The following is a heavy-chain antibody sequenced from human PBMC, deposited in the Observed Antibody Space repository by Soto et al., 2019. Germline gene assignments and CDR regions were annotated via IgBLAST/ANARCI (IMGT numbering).Heavy chain of an antibody. CDR1: GGSISSSGSS. V-gene: IGHV4-30-2*01. CDR2: IYHGGST. Sequence: QLQLQESGSGLVKPSQTLSLTCAVSGGSISSSGSSWSWLRQPPGKGLEWIAYIYHGGSTQYNPSLKSRVTISVDASKNQFSLNLSSVTAANTAVYFCAREVQRRDAFDIWGQGTVVTVSS. D-gene: IGHD2-2*01. J-gene: IGHJ3*02. CDR3: AREVQRRDAFDI.